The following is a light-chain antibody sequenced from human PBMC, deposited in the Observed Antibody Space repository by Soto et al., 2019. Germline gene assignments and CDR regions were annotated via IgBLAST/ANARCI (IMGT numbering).Light chain of an antibody. Sequence: IVVTQSPATMSLSQGERATLSXRASHSRATNVSWYQQKPGXAPRXXXACXSTRAAGSPARLSGSGSGTEFTLTITSLESDDFAVYYCQQFQNGTRTFGQGTKVDIK. V-gene: IGKV3-15*01. J-gene: IGKJ1*01. CDR2: CXS. CDR1: HSRATN. CDR3: QQFQNGTRT.